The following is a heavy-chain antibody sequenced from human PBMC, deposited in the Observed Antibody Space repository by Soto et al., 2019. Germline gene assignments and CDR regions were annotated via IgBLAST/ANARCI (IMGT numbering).Heavy chain of an antibody. CDR3: AKVHDSSGYLFDY. V-gene: IGHV3-23*01. J-gene: IGHJ4*02. Sequence: GGSLRLSCAASVFTFSSYAMRWVRQAPGKGLEWVSAISGSGASTYYADSVKGRFTISRDNSKNTLYLQMNSLRAEDTAVYYCAKVHDSSGYLFDYWGREPWSPSPQ. CDR2: ISGSGAST. CDR1: VFTFSSYA. D-gene: IGHD3-22*01.